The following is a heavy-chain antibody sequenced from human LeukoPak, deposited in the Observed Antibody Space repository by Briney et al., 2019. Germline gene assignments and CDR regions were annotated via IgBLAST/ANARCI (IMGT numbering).Heavy chain of an antibody. J-gene: IGHJ3*02. CDR2: IYYSGST. V-gene: IGHV4-39*06. CDR3: ARIYPIIGYCSSTSCPASFDI. D-gene: IGHD2-2*01. CDR1: GDSVSTTIYY. Sequence: SETLSLTCTVSGDSVSTTIYYWGWIRQPPGRGLEYIGSIYYSGSTYYNPSLKSRATILVDTSRNQFPLKLSSVTAADTAVYYCARIYPIIGYCSSTSCPASFDIWGQGTMVTVSS.